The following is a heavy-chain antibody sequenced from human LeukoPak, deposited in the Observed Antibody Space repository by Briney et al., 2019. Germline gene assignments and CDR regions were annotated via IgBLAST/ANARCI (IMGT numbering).Heavy chain of an antibody. CDR2: INHSGST. V-gene: IGHV4-34*01. CDR1: GFIFGDYW. J-gene: IGHJ5*02. Sequence: GSLRLSCVASGFIFGDYWMRWVRQPPGKGLEWIGEINHSGSTNYNPSLKSRVTISVDTSKNQFSLKLSSVTAADTAVYYCARGSRERADIVVVPAAISYNWFDPWGQGTLVTVSS. D-gene: IGHD2-2*02. CDR3: ARGSRERADIVVVPAAISYNWFDP.